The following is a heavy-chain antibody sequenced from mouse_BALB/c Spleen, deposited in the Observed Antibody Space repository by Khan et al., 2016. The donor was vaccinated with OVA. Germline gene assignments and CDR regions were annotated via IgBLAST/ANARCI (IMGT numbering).Heavy chain of an antibody. V-gene: IGHV1S132*01. CDR2: IYPGTDNT. Sequence: VQLQESGAELVRPGASVKLSCKTSGYTFTSYWIHWVKQRFGQGLEWIARIYPGTDNTYYNETLRDKATLTADKSSSTAYIQFSTLNSEDSAVYICAREEALYYFAYWGQGTMVTVSA. CDR3: AREEALYYFAY. J-gene: IGHJ3*01. CDR1: GYTFTSYW. D-gene: IGHD1-1*01.